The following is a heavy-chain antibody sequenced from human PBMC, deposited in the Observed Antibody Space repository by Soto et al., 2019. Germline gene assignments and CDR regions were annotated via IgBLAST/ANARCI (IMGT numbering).Heavy chain of an antibody. CDR3: ARGVGSGSYYNQYNWFDP. CDR1: GYTFTNYG. Sequence: QVQLVQSGGEVKKPGASVKVSCKASGYTFTNYGISWVRQAPGQGLEWMGWINVYNGNTKYAQKVQGRVTMTTETSTSTAYMELRSLRFADTAVYYCARGVGSGSYYNQYNWFDPWGQGTLVTVSS. J-gene: IGHJ5*02. D-gene: IGHD3-10*01. CDR2: INVYNGNT. V-gene: IGHV1-18*01.